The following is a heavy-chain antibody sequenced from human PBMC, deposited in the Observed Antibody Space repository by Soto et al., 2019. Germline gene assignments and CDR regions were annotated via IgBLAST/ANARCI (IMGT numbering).Heavy chain of an antibody. Sequence: PGGPLRLSCAASGFTFNNYPFNWVRQAPGKGPEWVSSISDTGDDTFYAGSVRGRFTISRDDAKSSLYLQMDSLRAEDTAVYYCARDSGYGSGASVNHYLDYWGHGILVTVSS. CDR1: GFTFNNYP. CDR3: ARDSGYGSGASVNHYLDY. CDR2: ISDTGDDT. D-gene: IGHD3-10*01. J-gene: IGHJ4*01. V-gene: IGHV3-21*01.